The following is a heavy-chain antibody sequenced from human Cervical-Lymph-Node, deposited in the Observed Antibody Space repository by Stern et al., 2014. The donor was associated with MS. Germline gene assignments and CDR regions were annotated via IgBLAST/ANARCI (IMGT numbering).Heavy chain of an antibody. Sequence: ESGPTLVKPTQTLTLTCAVSGFSLSTSGMGVGWIRQPPGKALEWLALLYWDDDKRYSPSLKGRLAITKDASKAQVVLIMTNMDAVDTATYYCARQYYYGSGSTSFDYWGQGTLVTVSS. D-gene: IGHD3-10*01. V-gene: IGHV2-5*02. J-gene: IGHJ4*02. CDR3: ARQYYYGSGSTSFDY. CDR1: GFSLSTSGMG. CDR2: LYWDDDK.